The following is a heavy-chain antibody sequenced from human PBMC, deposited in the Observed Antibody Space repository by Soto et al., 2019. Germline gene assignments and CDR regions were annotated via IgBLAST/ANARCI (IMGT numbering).Heavy chain of an antibody. CDR3: ARLPTLYGEGRFDDVFEI. D-gene: IGHD3-10*01. Sequence: GGSLRLSCAASGFTFSSYAMSWVRQAPGKGLEWVSAISGSGGSTYYADSVKGRFTISRDNAKNTLYLQMNSLRAEDTAVYYCARLPTLYGEGRFDDVFEIWGQGTMVTVSS. CDR2: ISGSGGST. V-gene: IGHV3-23*01. J-gene: IGHJ3*02. CDR1: GFTFSSYA.